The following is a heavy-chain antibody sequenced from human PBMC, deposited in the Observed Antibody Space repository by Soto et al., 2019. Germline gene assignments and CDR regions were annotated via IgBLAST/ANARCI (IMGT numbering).Heavy chain of an antibody. J-gene: IGHJ3*02. CDR3: ARSGTIFGGNDAFDI. V-gene: IGHV5-51*01. CDR1: GYSFSSDW. D-gene: IGHD3-3*01. CDR2: IYPGDSDT. Sequence: GESLKISCQGSGYSFSSDWLGWVRQMPGKGLEWMGIIYPGDSDTRYSPSFQGQVTISADKSISTAYLQWSSMKASDTAMYYCARSGTIFGGNDAFDIWGQGTMVTVPS.